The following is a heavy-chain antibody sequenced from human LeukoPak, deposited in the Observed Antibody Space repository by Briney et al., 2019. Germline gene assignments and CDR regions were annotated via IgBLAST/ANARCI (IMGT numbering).Heavy chain of an antibody. D-gene: IGHD3-16*01. Sequence: GGSLRLSCAASGFTFSDNYMSWIRQAPGTGLEWVSYISSSGSTIYYADSVKGRFTISRDNAKNSLYLQMNGLRAEDTAVYYCARGRGVERFDNWGQGTLVTVPS. CDR1: GFTFSDNY. CDR2: ISSSGSTI. V-gene: IGHV3-11*04. J-gene: IGHJ4*02. CDR3: ARGRGVERFDN.